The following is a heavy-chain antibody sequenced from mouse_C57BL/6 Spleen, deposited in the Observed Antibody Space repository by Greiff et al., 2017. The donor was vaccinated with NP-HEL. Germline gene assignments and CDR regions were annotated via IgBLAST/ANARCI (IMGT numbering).Heavy chain of an antibody. V-gene: IGHV5-4*01. CDR2: ISDGGSYT. CDR3: ARDGEYTLTTGARELYFDY. D-gene: IGHD2-13*01. Sequence: EVHLVESGGGLVKPGGSLKLSCAASGFTFSSYAMSWVRQTPEKRLVWVATISDGGSYTYYPDNVKGRFTISRDNAKNNLYLQMSHLKSEDTAMYYCARDGEYTLTTGARELYFDYWGQGTTLTVSS. J-gene: IGHJ2*01. CDR1: GFTFSSYA.